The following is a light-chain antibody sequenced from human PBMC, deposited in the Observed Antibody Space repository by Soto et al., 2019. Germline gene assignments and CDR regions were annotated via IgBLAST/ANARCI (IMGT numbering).Light chain of an antibody. CDR1: QNIYDN. CDR2: RAS. Sequence: ILMTQSPATVSVSPGESATLSCRASQNIYDNVAWYQHRPGQAPRLLIYRASTRAPGVPARFSGSGSGTEFTLPISSLQPEDFTVYSCLQYHNLWAFGQGTKVDI. V-gene: IGKV3-15*01. J-gene: IGKJ1*01. CDR3: LQYHNLWA.